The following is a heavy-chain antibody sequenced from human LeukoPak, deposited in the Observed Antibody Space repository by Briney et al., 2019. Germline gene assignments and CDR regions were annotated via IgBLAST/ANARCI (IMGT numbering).Heavy chain of an antibody. D-gene: IGHD5-18*01. CDR2: IYTSGST. Sequence: SETLSLTCTVSGGSISSGSYYWSWIRQPPGKGLEWIGRIYTSGSTNYNPSLKSRVTISVDTSKNQFSLKLSSVTAADTAVYYCAREADTAMVTYYYYYMDVWGKGTTVTVSS. J-gene: IGHJ6*03. V-gene: IGHV4-61*02. CDR3: AREADTAMVTYYYYYMDV. CDR1: GGSISSGSYY.